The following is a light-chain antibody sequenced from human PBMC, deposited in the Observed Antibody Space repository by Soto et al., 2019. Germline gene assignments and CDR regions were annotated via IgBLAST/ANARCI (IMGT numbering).Light chain of an antibody. Sequence: QAVVTREPSLTVSPGGTVTLTCGSSTGAVTSVHHPYWLQQKPGQAPRALIYHTTNTLSWTPARFSGSLLGGKAALTLSGAQTEEEALYYCMLTYSGPWVFGGGTQLTVL. V-gene: IGLV7-46*01. CDR2: HTT. J-gene: IGLJ3*02. CDR3: MLTYSGPWV. CDR1: TGAVTSVHH.